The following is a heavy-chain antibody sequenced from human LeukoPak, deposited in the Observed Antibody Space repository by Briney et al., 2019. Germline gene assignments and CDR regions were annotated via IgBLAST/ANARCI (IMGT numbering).Heavy chain of an antibody. CDR1: GYSFTSYW. CDR2: IYPGDSDT. Sequence: GESLKISCKGSGYSFTSYWIGWVRQMPGKGLEWMGIIYPGDSDTRYSPSFQGQVTISADKSINTAYLQWSSLKASEWSSLKASDTAMYYCARTSSSLDAFDIWGQGTKVTVSS. J-gene: IGHJ3*02. V-gene: IGHV5-51*01. D-gene: IGHD2-2*01. CDR3: SDTAMYYCARTSSSLDAFDI.